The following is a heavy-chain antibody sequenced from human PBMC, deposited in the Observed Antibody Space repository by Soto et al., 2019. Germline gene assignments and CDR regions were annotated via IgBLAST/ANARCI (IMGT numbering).Heavy chain of an antibody. CDR1: GGSISSGGYY. J-gene: IGHJ6*02. CDR2: IYYSGST. Sequence: SETLSLTCTVSGGSISSGGYYWSWTRQHPGKGLEWIGYIYYSGSTYYNPSLKSRVTISVDTSKNQFSLKLSSVTAADTAAYYCARGVAGTSYYYYYGMDVWGQGTTVTVSS. D-gene: IGHD6-19*01. V-gene: IGHV4-31*02. CDR3: ARGVAGTSYYYYYGMDV.